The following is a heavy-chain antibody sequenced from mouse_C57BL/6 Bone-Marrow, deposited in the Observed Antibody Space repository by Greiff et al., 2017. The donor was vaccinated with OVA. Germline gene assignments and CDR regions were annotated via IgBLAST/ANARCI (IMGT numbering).Heavy chain of an antibody. CDR2: IDPANGNP. J-gene: IGHJ4*01. CDR1: GFNIKNTY. D-gene: IGHD1-1*01. Sequence: EVQLQESVAELVRPGASVKLSCTASGFNIKNTYMHWVKQRPEQGLEWIGRIDPANGNPKYAPKFQGKATITADTASNTAYLQLSSLTSEDTAIYYCAFYGSSYDYAMDYWGQGTSVTVSS. V-gene: IGHV14-3*01. CDR3: AFYGSSYDYAMDY.